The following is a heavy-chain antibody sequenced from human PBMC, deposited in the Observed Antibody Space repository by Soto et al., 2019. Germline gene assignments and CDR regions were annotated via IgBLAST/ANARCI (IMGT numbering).Heavy chain of an antibody. CDR2: ISPDGGGT. V-gene: IGHV3-74*03. J-gene: IGHJ6*02. CDR3: ARDLSYGLDV. Sequence: GGSLRLSCGASGFTLSNYAMHWVRQAPGKGLVWVSRISPDGGGTTYAGSVRGRFTISRDTAGNTLYLQMNSLGAEDTAVYYCARDLSYGLDVWAKGPRSPSP. D-gene: IGHD3-9*01. CDR1: GFTLSNYA.